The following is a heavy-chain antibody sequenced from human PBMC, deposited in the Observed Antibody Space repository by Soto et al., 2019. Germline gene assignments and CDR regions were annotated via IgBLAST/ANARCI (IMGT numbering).Heavy chain of an antibody. CDR3: GRTHYSMDV. CDR2: INLRGNT. V-gene: IGHV4-34*01. CDR1: GGSFSDFH. J-gene: IGHJ6*03. Sequence: QVQLLQWGAGLLKPSETLSLTCAVYGGSFSDFHWGWIRQPPGKGLEWIAEINLRGNTNYNPSLKSRVTMSVDTSQNQVARKMTSVTAADTAVYYCGRTHYSMDVWDKGTTVTVSS.